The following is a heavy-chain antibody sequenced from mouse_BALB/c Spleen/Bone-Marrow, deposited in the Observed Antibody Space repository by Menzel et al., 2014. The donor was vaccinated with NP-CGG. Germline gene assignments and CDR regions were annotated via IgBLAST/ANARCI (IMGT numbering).Heavy chain of an antibody. D-gene: IGHD2-1*01. CDR3: TRKVYYGNPLDY. V-gene: IGHV1-5*01. CDR1: GYSFTSYW. CDR2: IYPGNSDT. Sequence: VQLKESGTVLARPGASVKMSCKASGYSFTSYWMHWVKQRPGQGLEWIGAIYPGNSDTSYNQKFKGKAKLTAVTSATTAYMELSGLTNEDSAVYFCTRKVYYGNPLDYWGQGTTLTVSS. J-gene: IGHJ2*01.